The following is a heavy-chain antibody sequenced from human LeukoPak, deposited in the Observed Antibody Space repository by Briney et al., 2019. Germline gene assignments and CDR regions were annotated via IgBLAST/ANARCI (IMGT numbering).Heavy chain of an antibody. Sequence: ASVKVSCKASGYTFTSYGISWVRQAPGQGLEWMGWISAYNGNTNYAQKLQGRVTMTTDTSTSTAYMELRSLRSDDTAVYYCAGVTESYSSSWYYYYYYMDVWGKGTTVTVSS. V-gene: IGHV1-18*01. CDR3: AGVTESYSSSWYYYYYYMDV. CDR1: GYTFTSYG. CDR2: ISAYNGNT. D-gene: IGHD6-13*01. J-gene: IGHJ6*03.